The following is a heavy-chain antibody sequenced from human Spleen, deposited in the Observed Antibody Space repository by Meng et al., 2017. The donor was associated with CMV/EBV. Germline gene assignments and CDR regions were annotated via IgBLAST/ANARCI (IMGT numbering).Heavy chain of an antibody. Sequence: ASVKVSCKASGYTFTQYGISGVRQAPGQGLEWMGWISTYSGGTEYAQKFQGRVTMTTDTSTSIAYMELRSLRSDDTAVYFCARDRDPRSTGWTREFDYWGQGTLVTAPQ. D-gene: IGHD6-19*01. CDR3: ARDRDPRSTGWTREFDY. J-gene: IGHJ4*02. CDR1: GYTFTQYG. CDR2: ISTYSGGT. V-gene: IGHV1-18*01.